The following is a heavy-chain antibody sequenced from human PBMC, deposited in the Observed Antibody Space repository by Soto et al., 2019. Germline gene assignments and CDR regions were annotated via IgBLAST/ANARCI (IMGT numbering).Heavy chain of an antibody. V-gene: IGHV4-31*03. CDR3: ARVVATITYYYYGMDV. D-gene: IGHD5-12*01. CDR1: GGSISSGGYY. J-gene: IGHJ6*02. Sequence: QVQLQESGPGLVKPSQTLSLTCTVSGGSISSGGYYWSWIRQHPGKGLEWIGYIYYSGSTYYNPSLKSRVTISVDTSKNQFSLKLSSVAAADTAVYYCARVVATITYYYYGMDVWGQGTTVTVSS. CDR2: IYYSGST.